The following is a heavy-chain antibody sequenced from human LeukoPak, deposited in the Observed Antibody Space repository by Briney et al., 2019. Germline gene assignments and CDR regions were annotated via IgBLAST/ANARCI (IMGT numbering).Heavy chain of an antibody. D-gene: IGHD6-19*01. V-gene: IGHV4-59*01. Sequence: SGTLSLSCTVSGGAITGYYTSWIRQPPGKGLEWIGYIYFSGGTPNNPPPTSRVTILVDTSKNQFSLKLSSVTAADTAVYYWARGVKQWLEAYYYYYMDVWGKGTTVTVSS. CDR1: GGAITGYY. CDR3: ARGVKQWLEAYYYYYMDV. J-gene: IGHJ6*03. CDR2: IYFSGGT.